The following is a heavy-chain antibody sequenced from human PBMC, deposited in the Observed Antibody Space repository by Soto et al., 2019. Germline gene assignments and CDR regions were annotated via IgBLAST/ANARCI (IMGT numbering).Heavy chain of an antibody. CDR3: AKVRDIVVVTADGFDY. D-gene: IGHD2-21*02. J-gene: IGHJ4*02. CDR1: GFTFSSYG. CDR2: ISYDGSNK. Sequence: QVQLVESGGGVVQPGRSLRLSCAASGFTFSSYGMHWVRQAPGKGLEWVAVISYDGSNKYYADSVKGRFTISRDNSKNTLYLQMNSLRAEDTAVYYCAKVRDIVVVTADGFDYWGQGTLVTVSS. V-gene: IGHV3-30*18.